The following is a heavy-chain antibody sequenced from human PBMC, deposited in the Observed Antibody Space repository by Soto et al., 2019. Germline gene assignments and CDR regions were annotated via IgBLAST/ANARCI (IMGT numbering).Heavy chain of an antibody. J-gene: IGHJ5*02. CDR2: ISAYNGNT. Sequence: ASVKVSCKASGYTFTSYGISWVRQAPGQGLEWMGWISAYNGNTNYAQKLQGRVTMTTDTSTSTAYMELRSLGSDDTAVYYCARALSIAARGDWFDPWGQGTLVTVSS. D-gene: IGHD6-6*01. CDR1: GYTFTSYG. V-gene: IGHV1-18*01. CDR3: ARALSIAARGDWFDP.